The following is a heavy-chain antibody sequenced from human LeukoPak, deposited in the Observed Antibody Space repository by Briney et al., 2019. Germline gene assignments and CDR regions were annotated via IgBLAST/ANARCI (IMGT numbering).Heavy chain of an antibody. Sequence: ASVKVSCKASGYTFTSYHMHWVRQVPGQGLEWMGVINPSEGSTDYAQKFQDRVSLTRDTSTSTVYMDLSRLRCEDTAVYYCARSDIMDVWGQGSTVTVSS. V-gene: IGHV1-46*01. CDR3: ARSDIMDV. CDR1: GYTFTSYH. CDR2: INPSEGST. J-gene: IGHJ6*02.